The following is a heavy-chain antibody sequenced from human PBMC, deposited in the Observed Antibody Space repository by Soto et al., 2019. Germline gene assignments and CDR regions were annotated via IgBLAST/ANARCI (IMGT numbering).Heavy chain of an antibody. D-gene: IGHD6-19*01. CDR1: GGSISHYH. Sequence: SETLSLTCSVSGGSISHYHWSWIRQSPGKGLEWIGFIFYSGNSNYNPSLKSRVSMSVDMSKNQFSLKLTSVTAADTAMYYCESHGEQWLIRPFDSWGQGTLVTVSS. J-gene: IGHJ4*02. V-gene: IGHV4-59*01. CDR3: ESHGEQWLIRPFDS. CDR2: IFYSGNS.